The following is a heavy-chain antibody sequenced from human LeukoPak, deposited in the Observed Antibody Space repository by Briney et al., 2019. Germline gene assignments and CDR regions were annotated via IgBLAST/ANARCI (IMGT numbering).Heavy chain of an antibody. CDR1: GGSISSYY. Sequence: SETLSLTCTVAGGSISSYYWTWIRQPPGKGLEWIGEINHSVSTNYNPSLKSRVTISVDTSKNQFSLKLSSVTAADTAVYYCARRSRYSSGWYGGNGASFDPWGQGTLVTVSS. J-gene: IGHJ5*02. CDR3: ARRSRYSSGWYGGNGASFDP. CDR2: INHSVST. D-gene: IGHD6-19*01. V-gene: IGHV4-34*01.